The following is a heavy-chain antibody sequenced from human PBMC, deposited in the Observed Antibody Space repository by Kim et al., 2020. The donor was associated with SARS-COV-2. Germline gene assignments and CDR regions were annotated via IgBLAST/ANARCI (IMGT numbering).Heavy chain of an antibody. J-gene: IGHJ4*02. D-gene: IGHD3-3*01. CDR2: INTNTANP. V-gene: IGHV7-4-1*02. CDR3: ARPIFGVVNIFDY. CDR1: GYTFTSAA. Sequence: ASVKVSCKASGYTFTSAAMNWGRQAPGQGLEWMGWINTNTANPTYAQGFTGRFVFSLDTSVSTAYLQISSLKAEDTAVYYCARPIFGVVNIFDYWGQETLVTVSS.